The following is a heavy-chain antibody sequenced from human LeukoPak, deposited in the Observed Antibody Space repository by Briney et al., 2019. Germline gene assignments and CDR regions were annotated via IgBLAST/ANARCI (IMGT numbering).Heavy chain of an antibody. J-gene: IGHJ5*02. CDR2: ISAYNGNT. CDR1: SYTFTNYA. D-gene: IGHD3-3*01. Sequence: ASVKVSCKASSYTFTNYAFTWVRQAPGQGLEWMGWISAYNGNTNYAQKLQGRVTMTTDTSTSTAYMELRSLRSDDTAVYYCARGLEWLTRRHTWFDPWGQGTLDTVSS. V-gene: IGHV1-18*01. CDR3: ARGLEWLTRRHTWFDP.